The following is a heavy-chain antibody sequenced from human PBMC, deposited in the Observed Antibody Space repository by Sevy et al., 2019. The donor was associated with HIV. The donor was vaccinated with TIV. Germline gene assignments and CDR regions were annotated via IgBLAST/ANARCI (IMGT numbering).Heavy chain of an antibody. CDR3: ASTDAGYCSSTSCYLGAFDI. CDR2: IIPIFGTA. CDR1: GGTFSSYA. Sequence: ASVKVSCKASGGTFSSYAISWVRQAPGQGLEWMGGIIPIFGTANYEQKFQGRVTITADESRSTAYMELSSLRSEDTAVYYCASTDAGYCSSTSCYLGAFDIWGQGTMVTVSS. J-gene: IGHJ3*02. V-gene: IGHV1-69*13. D-gene: IGHD2-2*01.